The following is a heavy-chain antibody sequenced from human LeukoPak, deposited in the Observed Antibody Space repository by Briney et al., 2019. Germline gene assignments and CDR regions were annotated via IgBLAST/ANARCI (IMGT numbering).Heavy chain of an antibody. CDR3: ARGPSGPPAVAFDI. J-gene: IGHJ3*02. D-gene: IGHD3-3*01. V-gene: IGHV4-34*01. CDR2: INHSGST. CDR1: DVSFSGYY. Sequence: SETLSLTCAVYDVSFSGYYWSWIRQPPGKGLEWIGEINHSGSTNYNPSLKSRVTISVDTSKNQFSLKLSSVTAADTAVYYCARGPSGPPAVAFDIWGQGTMVTVSS.